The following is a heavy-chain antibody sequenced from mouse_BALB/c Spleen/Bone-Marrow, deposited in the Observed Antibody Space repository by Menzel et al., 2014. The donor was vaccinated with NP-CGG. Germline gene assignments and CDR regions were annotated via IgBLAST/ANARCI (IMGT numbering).Heavy chain of an antibody. V-gene: IGHV1S22*01. Sequence: LQQSGSELVRPGASVKLSCKASGYTFTSYWMHWVKQRHGQGLEWIGNVYPGNDNSYYDEKFKSKGTLTVDTSSSTAYMHLSSLTPEDSAVYYCTRSGGNYNFAYWGQGTLVTVSA. CDR1: GYTFTSYW. J-gene: IGHJ3*01. D-gene: IGHD2-1*01. CDR3: TRSGGNYNFAY. CDR2: VYPGNDNS.